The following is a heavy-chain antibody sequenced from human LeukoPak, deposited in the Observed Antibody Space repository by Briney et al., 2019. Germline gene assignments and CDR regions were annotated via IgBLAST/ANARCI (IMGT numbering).Heavy chain of an antibody. Sequence: PSETLSLTCAVYGGSFSGYYWSWIRQPPGKGLEWIGEINHSGSTNYNPSLKSRVTISVDTSKNQFSLKLSSVTAADTAVYYCARSTLDYYDSSGYYDYWGQGTLVTVSS. J-gene: IGHJ4*02. CDR1: GGSFSGYY. CDR3: ARSTLDYYDSSGYYDY. CDR2: INHSGST. V-gene: IGHV4-34*01. D-gene: IGHD3-22*01.